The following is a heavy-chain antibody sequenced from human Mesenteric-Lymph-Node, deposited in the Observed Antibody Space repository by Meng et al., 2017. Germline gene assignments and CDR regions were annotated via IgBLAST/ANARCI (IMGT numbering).Heavy chain of an antibody. CDR1: GFTFSSYW. CDR2: IKQDGSEK. J-gene: IGHJ4*02. D-gene: IGHD6-19*01. V-gene: IGHV3-7*03. CDR3: ARDRSRGVAGTWGY. Sequence: GGSLRLSCAASGFTFSSYWMSWVRQAPGKGLEWVANIKQDGSEKYYVDSVKGRFTISRDNAKNSLYLQMNSLRAEDTALYYCARDRSRGVAGTWGYWGQGTLVTVSS.